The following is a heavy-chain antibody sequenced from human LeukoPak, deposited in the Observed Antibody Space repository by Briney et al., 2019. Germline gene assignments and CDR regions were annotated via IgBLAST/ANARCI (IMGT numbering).Heavy chain of an antibody. D-gene: IGHD6-19*01. CDR2: INHSGST. J-gene: IGHJ5*02. CDR3: ARHLPGYSSGWYFFHNWFDP. V-gene: IGHV4-34*01. CDR1: GGSFSGYY. Sequence: PSETLSLTCAVYGGSFSGYYWSWIRQPPGKGLEWIGEINHSGSTNYNPSLKSRVTISVDTPKNQFSLKLSSVTAADTAVYYCARHLPGYSSGWYFFHNWFDPWGQGTLVTVSS.